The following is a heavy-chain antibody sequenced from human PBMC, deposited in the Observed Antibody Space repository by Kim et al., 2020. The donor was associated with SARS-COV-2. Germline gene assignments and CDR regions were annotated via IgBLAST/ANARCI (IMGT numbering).Heavy chain of an antibody. CDR2: IKQDGSER. J-gene: IGHJ4*02. V-gene: IGHV3-7*01. CDR1: GFTFSNYW. Sequence: GGSLRLSCAASGFTFSNYWMTWVRQAPGKGLEWVANIKQDGSERYYVDSVKGRFTISRDNAKNSLYLQINSLRAEDTAMYYCARGSYYYDNWGQGTLVTVSS. D-gene: IGHD3-22*01. CDR3: ARGSYYYDN.